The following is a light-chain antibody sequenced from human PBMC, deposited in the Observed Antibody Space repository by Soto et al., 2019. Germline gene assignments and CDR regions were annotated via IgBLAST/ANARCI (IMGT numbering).Light chain of an antibody. CDR3: QQYGSSPRT. CDR2: GVS. J-gene: IGKJ2*01. V-gene: IGKV3-15*01. Sequence: EIVMTQSPATLSVSPGERATLSCRASQSVTSNLAWYQQKPGQAPRLLMYGVSTRATGIPARFGGSGSATEFTLTISSLQSEDFAVYYCQQYGSSPRTFGQGTKLEIK. CDR1: QSVTSN.